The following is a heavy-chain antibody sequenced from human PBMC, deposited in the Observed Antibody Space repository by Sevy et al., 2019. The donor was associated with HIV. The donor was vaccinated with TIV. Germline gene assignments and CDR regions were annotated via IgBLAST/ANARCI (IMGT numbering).Heavy chain of an antibody. Sequence: WGSLRLSCAASGFTFSSYAMNWVRQGPGKGLEWVSGISGSGGSTYYADSVKGRFTISKDISKNTLYLQMNSLRAEDTALYYCALGGYYYDSSGYYTLDYWGQGTRVTVSS. J-gene: IGHJ4*02. D-gene: IGHD3-22*01. CDR1: GFTFSSYA. V-gene: IGHV3-23*01. CDR2: ISGSGGST. CDR3: ALGGYYYDSSGYYTLDY.